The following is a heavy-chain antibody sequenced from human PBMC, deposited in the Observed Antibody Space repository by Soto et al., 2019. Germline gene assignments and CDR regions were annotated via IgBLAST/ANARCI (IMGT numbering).Heavy chain of an antibody. V-gene: IGHV3-30*18. CDR1: GFTFSKFG. Sequence: QVQLVESGGGVVQPGGSLRLSCEASGFTFSKFGIHWVRQAPGKGLEWVAVVSYDGSFKYYADSVKGRFTISRDNSKKTLYLQMNSLRPEDTALYYCAKDSDQLLFDYYYYGMDVWGQGTTVTVSS. CDR2: VSYDGSFK. D-gene: IGHD2-2*01. J-gene: IGHJ6*02. CDR3: AKDSDQLLFDYYYYGMDV.